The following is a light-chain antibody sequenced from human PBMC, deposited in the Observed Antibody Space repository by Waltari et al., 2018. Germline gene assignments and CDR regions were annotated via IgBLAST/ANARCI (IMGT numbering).Light chain of an antibody. CDR1: GSNIGAGYD. J-gene: IGLJ2*01. CDR3: QSYDTSLSVV. V-gene: IGLV1-40*01. CDR2: AVN. Sequence: QSVLTQPPSVSGAPGQRVTISCTGGGSNIGAGYDVHWYRQLPGKAPELLSYAVNNRPSGVPDRFFGSLSGTSASLAITGLQAEDEADYYCQSYDTSLSVVFGGGTKLTV.